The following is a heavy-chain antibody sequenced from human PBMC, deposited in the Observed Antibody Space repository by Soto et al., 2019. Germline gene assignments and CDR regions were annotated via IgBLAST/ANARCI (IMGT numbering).Heavy chain of an antibody. V-gene: IGHV4-34*01. J-gene: IGHJ5*02. Sequence: PSETLSLTCAVYGGSFSGYYWSWIRQPPGKGLEWIGEINHSGSTNYNPSLKSRVTISVDTSKNQFSLKLSSVTAADTAVYYCGSKWGLQSNWFTPWGQGPLV. CDR3: GSKWGLQSNWFTP. CDR2: INHSGST. CDR1: GGSFSGYY. D-gene: IGHD1-26*01.